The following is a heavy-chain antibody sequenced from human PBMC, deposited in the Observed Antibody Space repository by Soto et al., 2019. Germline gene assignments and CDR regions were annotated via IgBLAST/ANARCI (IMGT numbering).Heavy chain of an antibody. J-gene: IGHJ6*02. V-gene: IGHV4-59*08. CDR3: VRQGIGALHGLVDV. CDR1: GDSIGTYN. D-gene: IGHD1-26*01. CDR2: IYSNGGT. Sequence: QVQLQASGPGLVKPSDTLSLTCTVSGDSIGTYNWGWIRQPPGKRLEWIGYIYSNGGTSYNPALTSRVTISADTSTKPFSLRLSSVTAADTAVYYCVRQGIGALHGLVDVWGQGTTVTVSS.